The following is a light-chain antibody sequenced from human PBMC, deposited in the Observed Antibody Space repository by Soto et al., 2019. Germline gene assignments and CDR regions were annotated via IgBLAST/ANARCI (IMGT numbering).Light chain of an antibody. J-gene: IGLJ1*01. CDR3: SSYTRSSTSYV. CDR1: SSDVGGYNY. Sequence: QSLLTQPASVSGSPGQSITISCTGTSSDVGGYNYVSWYQQHPGKAPKLMIYEVSNRPSRVSNRFSGSKSGNTASLTISRLQAEDEADYYCSSYTRSSTSYVFGTGTKVTVL. CDR2: EVS. V-gene: IGLV2-14*01.